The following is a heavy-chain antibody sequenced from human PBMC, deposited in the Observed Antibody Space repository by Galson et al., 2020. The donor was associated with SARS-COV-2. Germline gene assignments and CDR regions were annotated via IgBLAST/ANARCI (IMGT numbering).Heavy chain of an antibody. V-gene: IGHV3-53*01. Sequence: QLGESLKISCAASGFTVSSNYMSWVLQAPGKGLEWVSVIYSGGSTYYADSVKGRFTISRDNSKNTLDLQMNSLRAEDTAVYYCASGSPLNYYDSYYGMDVWGQGTTVTVSS. CDR1: GFTVSSNY. D-gene: IGHD3-22*01. CDR3: ASGSPLNYYDSYYGMDV. J-gene: IGHJ6*02. CDR2: IYSGGST.